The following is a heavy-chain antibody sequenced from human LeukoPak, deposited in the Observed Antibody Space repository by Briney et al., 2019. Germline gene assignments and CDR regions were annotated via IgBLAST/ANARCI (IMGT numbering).Heavy chain of an antibody. CDR1: GGSISSYY. D-gene: IGHD7-27*01. CDR3: ARGRPGELDY. V-gene: IGHV4-59*01. Sequence: PSETLSLTCTVSGGSISSYYWSWIRQPPGKGLEWIGYIYYSGSTNYNPSLKSRVTISVDTSKNQLSLKLSSVTAADTAVYYCARGRPGELDYWGQGTLVTVSS. CDR2: IYYSGST. J-gene: IGHJ4*02.